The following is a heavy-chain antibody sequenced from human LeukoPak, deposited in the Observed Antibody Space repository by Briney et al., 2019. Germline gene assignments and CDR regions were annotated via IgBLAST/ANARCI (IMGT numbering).Heavy chain of an antibody. V-gene: IGHV3-48*01. D-gene: IGHD2-21*02. CDR2: ISSSSSTI. CDR3: ARTYCGGDCYADY. Sequence: GGSLRLSCAASGFTFSNYNMNWVRQAPGKGLEWVSYISSSSSTIYYADSVKGRFTISRDNAKNSLYLQMNSLRAEDTAVYYCARTYCGGDCYADYWGQGTLVTVSS. J-gene: IGHJ4*02. CDR1: GFTFSNYN.